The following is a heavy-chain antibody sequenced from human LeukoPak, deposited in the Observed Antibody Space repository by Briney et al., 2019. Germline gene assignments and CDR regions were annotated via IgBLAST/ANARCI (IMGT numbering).Heavy chain of an antibody. J-gene: IGHJ3*02. Sequence: GGSLRLSCAASGFTFDDYAMHWVRQAPGKGLEWVSGLSWNSGSIGYADSVKGRFTVSRDNAKNSLYLQMNSLRAEDTALYYCAKETAMVTPDAFDIWGQGTMVTVSS. CDR3: AKETAMVTPDAFDI. D-gene: IGHD5-18*01. V-gene: IGHV3-9*01. CDR1: GFTFDDYA. CDR2: LSWNSGSI.